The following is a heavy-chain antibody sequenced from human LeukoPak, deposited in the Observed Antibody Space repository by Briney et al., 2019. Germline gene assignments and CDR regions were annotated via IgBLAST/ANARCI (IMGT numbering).Heavy chain of an antibody. D-gene: IGHD6-13*01. CDR3: ARGGIEYIAAAPHFDY. V-gene: IGHV3-7*01. CDR2: IKQDGSEK. CDR1: GFTFSSYW. J-gene: IGHJ4*02. Sequence: GGSLRLSCAASGFTFSSYWMSWVRQAPGKGLEWVANIKQDGSEKYYVDSVKGRFTISRDNAKNSLYLQMNSLRAEDTAVYYCARGGIEYIAAAPHFDYWGQGTLVTVSS.